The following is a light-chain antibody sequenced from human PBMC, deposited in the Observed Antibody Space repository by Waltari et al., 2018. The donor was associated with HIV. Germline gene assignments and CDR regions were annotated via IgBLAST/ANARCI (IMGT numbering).Light chain of an antibody. CDR2: GNI. V-gene: IGLV1-40*01. CDR3: QSYDSSLSGSI. Sequence: QSVLTQPPSVSGAPGQRVPISCPGSSPNIGAGYDANWYQPLPGTAPKLLINGNINRPSGVPDRFSDSKSGTSASLAITGLQAEDEADYYCQSYDSSLSGSIFGGGTKLTVL. CDR1: SPNIGAGYD. J-gene: IGLJ2*01.